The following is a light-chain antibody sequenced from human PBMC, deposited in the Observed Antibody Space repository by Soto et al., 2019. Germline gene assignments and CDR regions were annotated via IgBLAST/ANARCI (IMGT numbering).Light chain of an antibody. Sequence: EIVLTQSPGTLSLSPGERATLSCRASQSISSSYLAWYQKKPGQAPRLLVYGASSRDTGIPDRFSGSGSGKDFTLPISRLEPEDFAVYYCQQYGSSRFTFGPGTKVDIK. J-gene: IGKJ3*01. CDR1: QSISSSY. V-gene: IGKV3-20*01. CDR3: QQYGSSRFT. CDR2: GAS.